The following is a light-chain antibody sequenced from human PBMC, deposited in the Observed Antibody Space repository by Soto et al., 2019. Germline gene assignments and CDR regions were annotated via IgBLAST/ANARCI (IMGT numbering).Light chain of an antibody. CDR2: GAS. Sequence: EIVLTQSPGTLSLSPGERATLSCRASQSVYSSYLAWYQQKPGQALRLLIYGASTRATGIPGRFSGSGSGTDFTLTISRLEPEDFAVYYCQQYGSSPRTFGQGTKVDIK. J-gene: IGKJ1*01. V-gene: IGKV3-20*01. CDR3: QQYGSSPRT. CDR1: QSVYSSY.